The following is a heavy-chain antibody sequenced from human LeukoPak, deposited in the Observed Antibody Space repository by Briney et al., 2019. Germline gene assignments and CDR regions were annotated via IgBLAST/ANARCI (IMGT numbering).Heavy chain of an antibody. CDR1: GYTFTGYH. V-gene: IGHV1-2*02. CDR3: ASQPLSIATRPGDY. Sequence: ASVKVSCKASGYTFTGYHVHWVRQAPGQGLEWMGWINPNSGGTNYAQKFRGRVTMTRDTSISTAYMELSRLRSDDTAVYYCASQPLSIATRPGDYWGQGTLVTVSS. J-gene: IGHJ4*02. D-gene: IGHD6-6*01. CDR2: INPNSGGT.